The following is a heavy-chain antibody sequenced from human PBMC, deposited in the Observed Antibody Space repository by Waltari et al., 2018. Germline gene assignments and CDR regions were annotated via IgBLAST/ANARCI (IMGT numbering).Heavy chain of an antibody. CDR2: IKQDGSEK. V-gene: IGHV3-7*01. CDR1: GFTFSSYW. D-gene: IGHD2-2*02. J-gene: IGHJ6*03. Sequence: EVQLVESGGGLVQPGGSLRLSCAASGFTFSSYWMSWVRQAPGTGLEWVANIKQDGSEKYYVDSVKGRFTISRDNAKNSLYLQMNSLRAEDTAVYYCARSPIVVVPAAIRNYYYYMDVWGKGTTVTVSS. CDR3: ARSPIVVVPAAIRNYYYYMDV.